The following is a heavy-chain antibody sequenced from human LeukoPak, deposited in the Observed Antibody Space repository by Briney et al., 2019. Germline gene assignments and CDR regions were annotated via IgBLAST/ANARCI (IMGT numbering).Heavy chain of an antibody. CDR3: AGSGTFDFWGCSLDY. D-gene: IGHD3-3*01. Sequence: GGSLRLSCAASGFTFSSYWMSWVRQAPGKGLEWVANIKQDGSEKYYVDSVKGRFTISRDNAKNSLYLQMKSLRAEDTAVYYCAGSGTFDFWGCSLDYWGQGTLVTVSS. V-gene: IGHV3-7*01. J-gene: IGHJ4*02. CDR1: GFTFSSYW. CDR2: IKQDGSEK.